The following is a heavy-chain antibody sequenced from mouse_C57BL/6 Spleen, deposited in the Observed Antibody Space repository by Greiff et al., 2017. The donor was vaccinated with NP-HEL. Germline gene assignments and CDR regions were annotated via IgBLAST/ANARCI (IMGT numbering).Heavy chain of an antibody. CDR2: ILPGSGST. Sequence: QVQLKQSGAELMKPGASVKLSCTATGYTFTGYWISWVRQTPGHGLEWIGEILPGSGSTNYTAKFKGQATFTADTSSNTAYMQLSGMTTDDSAIYYCAGRGDGYGAWFACWGQGTLVSVSA. D-gene: IGHD2-2*01. CDR3: AGRGDGYGAWFAC. J-gene: IGHJ3*01. V-gene: IGHV1-9*01. CDR1: GYTFTGYW.